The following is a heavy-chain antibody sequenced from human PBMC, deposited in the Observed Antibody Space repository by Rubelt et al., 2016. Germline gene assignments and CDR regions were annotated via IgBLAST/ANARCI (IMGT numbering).Heavy chain of an antibody. Sequence: QLQLQESGPGLVKPSETLSLTCTVSGGSISSSSYYWGWIRQPPGKGLEWIGYIYYSGSTNYNPSLKSRVTISVDTSKNQFSLKLSSVTAADTAVYYCARDMEGFDYWGQGTLVTVSS. CDR3: ARDMEGFDY. CDR1: GGSISSSSYY. V-gene: IGHV4-61*05. CDR2: IYYSGST. D-gene: IGHD1-1*01. J-gene: IGHJ4*02.